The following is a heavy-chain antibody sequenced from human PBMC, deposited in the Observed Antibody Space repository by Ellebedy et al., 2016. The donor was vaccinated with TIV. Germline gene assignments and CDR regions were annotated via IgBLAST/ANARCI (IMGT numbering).Heavy chain of an antibody. CDR3: AKDRYYGSGSYSDY. V-gene: IGHV3-33*06. D-gene: IGHD3-10*01. CDR2: IWYDGSNK. Sequence: PGGSLRLSCAASGFTFSSYGMHWVRQAPGKGLEWVAVIWYDGSNKNYADSVKGRFTISRDNSKNTLYLQLNSLRAEDTAVYYCAKDRYYGSGSYSDYWGQGTLVTVSS. J-gene: IGHJ4*02. CDR1: GFTFSSYG.